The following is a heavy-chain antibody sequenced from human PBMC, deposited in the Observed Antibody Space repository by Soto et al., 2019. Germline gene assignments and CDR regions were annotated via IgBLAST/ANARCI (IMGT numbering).Heavy chain of an antibody. CDR1: GYSFTSYW. CDR3: ASSDYSEAGRSMTV. Sequence: PGESLKIACKGSGYSFTSYWISWVRQMPGKGLEWMGRIDPSDSYTNYSLSFQGHVTISADKSISTAYLQWSSLKASDTAMYYCASSDYSEAGRSMTVWGQATPVTV. D-gene: IGHD4-4*01. V-gene: IGHV5-10-1*01. J-gene: IGHJ6*02. CDR2: IDPSDSYT.